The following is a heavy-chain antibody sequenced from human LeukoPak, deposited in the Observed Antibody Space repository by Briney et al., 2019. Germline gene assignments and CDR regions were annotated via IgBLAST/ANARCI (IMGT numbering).Heavy chain of an antibody. Sequence: ASVKVSCKASGYTFTSYAMHWVRQAPGQRLEWMGWINAGNGNTKYSQKFQGRVTITRDTSASTAYMELSSLRSEDTAVYYCAGDRKYQDAFDIWGQGTMVTVSS. J-gene: IGHJ3*02. CDR1: GYTFTSYA. V-gene: IGHV1-3*01. CDR2: INAGNGNT. D-gene: IGHD2-2*01. CDR3: AGDRKYQDAFDI.